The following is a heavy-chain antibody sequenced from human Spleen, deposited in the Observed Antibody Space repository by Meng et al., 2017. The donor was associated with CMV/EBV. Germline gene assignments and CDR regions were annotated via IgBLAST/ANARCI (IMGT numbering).Heavy chain of an antibody. CDR1: GFTFSSYA. CDR3: AKEYLIVPRFYGTDV. Sequence: GGSLRLSCAASGFTFSSYAMSWVRQAPGKGLEWVSAITGSGTNTVYADSVKGRLTVSRDNSKKTLYLQMNSLRAEDTAVYYCAKEYLIVPRFYGTDVWGQGTTVTVSS. J-gene: IGHJ6*02. D-gene: IGHD6-6*01. CDR2: ITGSGTNT. V-gene: IGHV3-23*01.